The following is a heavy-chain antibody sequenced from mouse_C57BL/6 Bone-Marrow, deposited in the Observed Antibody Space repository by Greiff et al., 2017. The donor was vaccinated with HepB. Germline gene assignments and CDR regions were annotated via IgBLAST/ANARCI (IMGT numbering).Heavy chain of an antibody. J-gene: IGHJ2*01. Sequence: DVMLVESGEGLVKPGGSLKLSCAASGFTFSSYAMSWVRQTPEKRLEWVAYISSGGDYIYYADTVKGRFTISRDNARNTLYLQMSSLKSEDTAMYYCTRDRGYYFDYWGQGTTLTVSS. CDR1: GFTFSSYA. CDR2: ISSGGDYI. D-gene: IGHD3-1*01. V-gene: IGHV5-9-1*02. CDR3: TRDRGYYFDY.